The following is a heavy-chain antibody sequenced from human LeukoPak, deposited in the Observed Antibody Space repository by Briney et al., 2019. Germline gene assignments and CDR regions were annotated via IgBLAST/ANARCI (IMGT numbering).Heavy chain of an antibody. CDR3: VRHQGGAVSY. V-gene: IGHV3-48*01. CDR1: GFTFSSYS. Sequence: GRSLRLSCAASGFTFSSYSMNWVRQAPGKGLEWVSYISSLSGTINYADSVKGRFIISRDNAKNSRVLQMNSLRAEDTAVYYWVRHQGGAVSYWGQGTLVTVSP. D-gene: IGHD3-16*01. J-gene: IGHJ4*02. CDR2: ISSLSGTI.